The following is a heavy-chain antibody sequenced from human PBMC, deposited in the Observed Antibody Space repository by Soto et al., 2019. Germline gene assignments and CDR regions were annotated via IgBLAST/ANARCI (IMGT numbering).Heavy chain of an antibody. CDR2: ISDSGNII. CDR3: ARRTRGAGWFDP. CDR1: GFTFSDNY. D-gene: IGHD6-19*01. J-gene: IGHJ5*02. Sequence: QVQLVESGGGLVKPGGSLRLSCAASGFTFSDNYMTWIRQAPGRGLEWVAYISDSGNIIYYADSVQGRFTVSRDNAKNSLYLQMNSRSAEDTAVDYCARRTRGAGWFDPWGQGALVTVSS. V-gene: IGHV3-11*01.